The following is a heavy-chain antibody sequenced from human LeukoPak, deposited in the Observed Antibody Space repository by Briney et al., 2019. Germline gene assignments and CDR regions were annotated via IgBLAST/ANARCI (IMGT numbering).Heavy chain of an antibody. Sequence: GGSLRLSCAASGCSLSAYGVHWVRQAPGKGLEWVAVIWYDGTSKDYADSVKGRFTFSRDNSKNTLYLQMNSLTVEDTAVYYCARSQSSSLIDYWGQGTLVTVSS. D-gene: IGHD6-13*01. J-gene: IGHJ4*02. V-gene: IGHV3-33*01. CDR2: IWYDGTSK. CDR1: GCSLSAYG. CDR3: ARSQSSSLIDY.